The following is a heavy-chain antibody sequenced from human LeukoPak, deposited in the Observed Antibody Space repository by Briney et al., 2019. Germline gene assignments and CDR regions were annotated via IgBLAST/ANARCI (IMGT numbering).Heavy chain of an antibody. J-gene: IGHJ3*02. CDR3: AGDGSSGCYPRDYAFDI. V-gene: IGHV1-58*02. Sequence: SVKVSCKASGFTLSNSAMQWVRQARGQRLEWIGWIVLGSGNTNYAQKFQERVTITRDMSTSTAYMELSSLRSEDTAVYYCAGDGSSGCYPRDYAFDIGGQGTMVTVSS. CDR2: IVLGSGNT. D-gene: IGHD3-22*01. CDR1: GFTLSNSA.